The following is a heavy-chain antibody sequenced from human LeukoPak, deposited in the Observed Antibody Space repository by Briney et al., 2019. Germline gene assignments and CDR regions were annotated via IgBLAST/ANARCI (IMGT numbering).Heavy chain of an antibody. V-gene: IGHV3-23*01. Sequence: QPGGSLRLSCAASGFTFSSYAMSWVRQAPGKGLEWVSAISGSGGSTYYADSVKGRFTISRDNTKNTLYLQMNSLRAEDTAVYYCAPRLGYYYDTRPVVYWGQGTLVTVSS. J-gene: IGHJ4*02. CDR2: ISGSGGST. CDR1: GFTFSSYA. D-gene: IGHD3-22*01. CDR3: APRLGYYYDTRPVVY.